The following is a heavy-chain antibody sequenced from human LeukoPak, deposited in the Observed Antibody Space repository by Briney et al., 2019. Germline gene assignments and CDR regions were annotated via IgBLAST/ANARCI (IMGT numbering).Heavy chain of an antibody. V-gene: IGHV3-30*02. J-gene: IGHJ3*02. CDR1: GFTFSSYD. Sequence: GGSLRLSCAASGFTFSSYDIHWVRQAPGKGLEWVAFIRYDGSNKYYADSVRGRFTISRDNAKNSLYLQMNSLRAEDTAVYYCARDPNVAATAFDIWGQGTMVTVSS. D-gene: IGHD2-15*01. CDR2: IRYDGSNK. CDR3: ARDPNVAATAFDI.